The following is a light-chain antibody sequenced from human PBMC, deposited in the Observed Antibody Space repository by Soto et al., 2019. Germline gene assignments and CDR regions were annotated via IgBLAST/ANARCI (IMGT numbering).Light chain of an antibody. V-gene: IGKV4-1*01. CDR2: GAS. J-gene: IGKJ1*01. CDR3: HQYNNWPWT. Sequence: DIVLTQSPDSLAVSLGERATINCKSSQSVLYSSDKKNYLAWYQQKPGQAPRLLIYGASTRATGFPARFSGSGSETEFTLTISSLQSEDFAVYYCHQYNNWPWTFGQGTKVDIK. CDR1: QSVLYSSDKKNY.